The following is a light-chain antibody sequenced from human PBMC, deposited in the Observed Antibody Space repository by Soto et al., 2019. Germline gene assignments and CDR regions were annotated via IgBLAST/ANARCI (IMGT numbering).Light chain of an antibody. CDR3: QQYMNRWT. CDR2: KAS. CDR1: QSISTW. V-gene: IGKV1-5*03. Sequence: DIQMTQSPSTLSASVGDRVTITCRASQSISTWLAWYQQKPGKAPKLLIYKASSLKSGVPSRFSGSGSGTEFTLTISSLQPDDFATYYCQQYMNRWTFGQGPKVDIK. J-gene: IGKJ1*01.